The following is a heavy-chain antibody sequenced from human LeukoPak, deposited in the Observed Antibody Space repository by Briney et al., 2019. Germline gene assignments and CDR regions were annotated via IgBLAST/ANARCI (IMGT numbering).Heavy chain of an antibody. CDR2: IKSKTDGGTT. Sequence: GGSLRLSCAASGFTFSNAWMSWVRQAPGKGLEWVGRIKSKTDGGTTDYAAPVKGRFTISRYDSKNTLYLQMNSLKTEDTAVYYCTTDDYGAAQIDYWGQGTLVTVSS. J-gene: IGHJ4*02. D-gene: IGHD4-17*01. CDR3: TTDDYGAAQIDY. CDR1: GFTFSNAW. V-gene: IGHV3-15*01.